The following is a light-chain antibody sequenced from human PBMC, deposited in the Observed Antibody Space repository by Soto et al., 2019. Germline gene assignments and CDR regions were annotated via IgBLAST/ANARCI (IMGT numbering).Light chain of an antibody. J-gene: IGKJ4*01. CDR2: DSS. CDR1: QTVSSF. Sequence: VLTQSPATLSLSPGERATLSCRASQTVSSFLAWYQQKPGQAPRLLIHDSSDRATGIPARFSGSGSGTDFTLTISSLEPEDVAVYYCQQRSNLPLTFGGGTWVEI. V-gene: IGKV3-11*01. CDR3: QQRSNLPLT.